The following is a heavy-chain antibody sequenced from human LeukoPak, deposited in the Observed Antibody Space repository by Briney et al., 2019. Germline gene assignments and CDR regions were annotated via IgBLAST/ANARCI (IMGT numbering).Heavy chain of an antibody. CDR1: GFTVSSNY. J-gene: IGHJ4*02. D-gene: IGHD3-22*01. Sequence: GGSLRLSCAASGFTVSSNYMSWVRQAPGKGLEWVSVIYSGGSTYYADSVKGRFTISRDNSKNTLYLQMNSLRAEDTAVHYCAREYYYDSSGYYLFDYWGQGTLVTVSS. CDR2: IYSGGST. CDR3: AREYYYDSSGYYLFDY. V-gene: IGHV3-53*01.